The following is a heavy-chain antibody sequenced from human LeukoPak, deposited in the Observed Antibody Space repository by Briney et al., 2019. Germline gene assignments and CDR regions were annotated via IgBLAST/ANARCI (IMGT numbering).Heavy chain of an antibody. D-gene: IGHD1-26*01. CDR2: IYHSGGT. J-gene: IGHJ6*03. CDR3: ARPGIVGYYYYYMDV. Sequence: PSETLSLTCAVSGYSISSGYYWGWIRPPPGKGLEWIGSIYHSGGTYYNPSLKSRVTISVDTSKNQFSLKLSSVTAADTAVYYCARPGIVGYYYYYMDVWGKGTTVTVSS. CDR1: GYSISSGYY. V-gene: IGHV4-38-2*01.